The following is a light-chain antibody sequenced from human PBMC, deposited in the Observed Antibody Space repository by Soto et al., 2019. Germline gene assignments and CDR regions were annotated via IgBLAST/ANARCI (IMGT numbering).Light chain of an antibody. J-gene: IGLJ3*02. Sequence: QSALTQPASVSGSPGQSITISCTGTNSDVGGYDRVSWYQHHPGKAPKLLIFEVYNRPSGISDRFSGSKSGDTASLTISRLQAEDEADYYCISYIPSTTTHWVFGGGTKLTVL. CDR1: NSDVGGYDR. V-gene: IGLV2-14*01. CDR3: ISYIPSTTTHWV. CDR2: EVY.